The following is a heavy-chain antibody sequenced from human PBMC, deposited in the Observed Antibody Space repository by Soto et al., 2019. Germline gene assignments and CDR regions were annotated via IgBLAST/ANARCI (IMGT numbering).Heavy chain of an antibody. CDR2: INAGSGNT. Sequence: SVKVSCEASGDGFTSYSMHWVRQAHEQRLEWMGWINAGSGNTGYAQKFQGRVTMTRNTSISTAYMELSSLRSEDTAVYYCTRALPWSGYGPYFLDFWGKGTPVTVSS. J-gene: IGHJ4*02. CDR3: TRALPWSGYGPYFLDF. V-gene: IGHV1-8*02. CDR1: GDGFTSYS. D-gene: IGHD5-12*01.